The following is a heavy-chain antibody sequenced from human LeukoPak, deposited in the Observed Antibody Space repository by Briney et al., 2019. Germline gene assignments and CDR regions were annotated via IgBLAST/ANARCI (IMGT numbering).Heavy chain of an antibody. CDR3: ARDRYYGSGKRYFDY. V-gene: IGHV1-18*01. Sequence: SVKVSRKSSGCTFSSYDISWLGQAPAQGLEWMGGISAYNGNTNYAQKLQGRVTMNTDTSTSTAYMEPRSLRSDDTAVYYCARDRYYGSGKRYFDYWGQGTLVTVSS. J-gene: IGHJ4*02. CDR2: ISAYNGNT. D-gene: IGHD3-10*01. CDR1: GCTFSSYD.